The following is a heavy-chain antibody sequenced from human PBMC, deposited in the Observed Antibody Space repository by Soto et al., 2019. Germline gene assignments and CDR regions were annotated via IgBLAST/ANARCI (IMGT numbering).Heavy chain of an antibody. CDR3: AKDLGLAESFVRFLEWYNWFDP. CDR2: ISGSGGST. CDR1: GFTFSSYA. V-gene: IGHV3-23*01. Sequence: PGGSLRLSCAASGFTFSSYAMSWVRQAPGKGLEWVSAISGSGGSTYYADSVKGRFTISRDNSKNTLYLQMNSLRAEDTAVYYCAKDLGLAESFVRFLEWYNWFDPWGQGTLVTVSS. J-gene: IGHJ5*02. D-gene: IGHD3-3*01.